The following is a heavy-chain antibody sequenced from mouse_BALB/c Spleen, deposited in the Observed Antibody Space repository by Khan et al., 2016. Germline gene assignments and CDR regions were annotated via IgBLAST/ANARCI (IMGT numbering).Heavy chain of an antibody. CDR1: GFNIKDTY. CDR2: IDPANGNT. Sequence: VQLQQSGAELVKPGASVKLSCTASGFNIKDTYMHWVKQRPEQGLEWIGRIDPANGNTKYDPKFQGKATITADTTSNTAYLQLSSLTSEDTAVYYCARSRDYYGTDYWGQGTTLTVSS. J-gene: IGHJ2*01. CDR3: ARSRDYYGTDY. V-gene: IGHV14-3*02. D-gene: IGHD1-2*01.